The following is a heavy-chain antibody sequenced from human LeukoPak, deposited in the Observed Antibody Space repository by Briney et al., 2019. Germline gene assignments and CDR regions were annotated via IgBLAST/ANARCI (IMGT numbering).Heavy chain of an antibody. Sequence: PGGSPRLSCAASGFTFSSYSMNWVRQAPGKGLEWVSYITGSSDNKFYADSVKGRFTISRDNAKSSLYLQMNSLRDEDTAVYYCARDSGFDYWGQGTLVTVSS. CDR1: GFTFSSYS. CDR2: ITGSSDNK. CDR3: ARDSGFDY. J-gene: IGHJ4*02. V-gene: IGHV3-48*02.